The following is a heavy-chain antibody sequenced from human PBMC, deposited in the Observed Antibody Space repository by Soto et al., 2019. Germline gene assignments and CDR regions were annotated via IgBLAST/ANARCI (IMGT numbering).Heavy chain of an antibody. J-gene: IGHJ4*02. CDR1: GGSLSGYY. CDR2: INHSGST. CDR3: ASHFYSSAWYAPRDY. D-gene: IGHD6-19*01. V-gene: IGHV4-34*01. Sequence: PSETLSLTCVVSGGSLSGYYWNWIRQPPGKGLEWIGEINHSGSTNYNPSLKSRVTMSIDTSKNQFSLKLGSVTAADTAVYYCASHFYSSAWYAPRDYWGQGTLVTVSS.